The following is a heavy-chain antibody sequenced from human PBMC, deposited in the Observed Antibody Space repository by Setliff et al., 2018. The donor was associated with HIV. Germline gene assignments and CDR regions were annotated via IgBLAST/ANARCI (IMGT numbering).Heavy chain of an antibody. J-gene: IGHJ4*02. CDR1: GYTLSNYY. V-gene: IGHV1-46*01. CDR2: INPSDGNT. D-gene: IGHD3-10*01. Sequence: ASVKVSCKASGYTLSNYYIHWVRQAPGQGLDWMGIINPSDGNTNYAQKLQDRVTMTRDTSTNTVYMELSSLSSEDTAVYYCVRERAGGLFDYWGQGTLVTVSS. CDR3: VRERAGGLFDY.